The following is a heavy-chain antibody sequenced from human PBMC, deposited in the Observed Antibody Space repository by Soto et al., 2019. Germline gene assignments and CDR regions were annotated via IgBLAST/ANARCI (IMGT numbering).Heavy chain of an antibody. V-gene: IGHV3-30*04. D-gene: IGHD4-17*01. CDR2: ISHDGRSE. CDR3: VRGQTTVRSRGWFDP. J-gene: IGHJ5*02. Sequence: QVQLVESGGGVVQPGRSLRLSCAASGFTFSSYATHWVRQTPGRGLEWVAVISHDGRSEYYADSVKGRFSISRDTSRKTLYLQMDSLRPEDTAVYYCVRGQTTVRSRGWFDPWGQGTQVTVSS. CDR1: GFTFSSYA.